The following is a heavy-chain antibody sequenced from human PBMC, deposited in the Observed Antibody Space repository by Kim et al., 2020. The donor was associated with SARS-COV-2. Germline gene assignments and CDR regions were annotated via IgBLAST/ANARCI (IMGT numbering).Heavy chain of an antibody. CDR1: GFTFTSYA. V-gene: IGHV3-23*01. CDR2: ISGSGGST. Sequence: GGSLRLSCAASGFTFTSYAMSWVRQPPGKGLEWVSGISGSGGSTYYADSVKGRFTISRDNSKNTLSLQMNSLRAEDTALYYCAKRMAVSAAMVRGAFVDWGEGTMVTVFS. J-gene: IGHJ3*01. D-gene: IGHD2-2*01. CDR3: AKRMAVSAAMVRGAFVD.